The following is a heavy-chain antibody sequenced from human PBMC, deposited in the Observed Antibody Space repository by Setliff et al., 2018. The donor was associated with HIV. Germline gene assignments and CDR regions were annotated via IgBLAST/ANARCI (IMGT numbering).Heavy chain of an antibody. J-gene: IGHJ3*02. CDR1: GFTFSSYE. D-gene: IGHD2-8*01. V-gene: IGHV3-23*01. CDR3: ARDNGVTSYRDAFDI. Sequence: PGGSLRLSCVASGFTFSSYEMNWVRQAPGKGLEWVSAISSGGEIMFYADSVKGRFTISRDNSKNTLYLQMNSLRAEDTAVYYCARDNGVTSYRDAFDIWGQGTMVTVSS. CDR2: ISSGGEIM.